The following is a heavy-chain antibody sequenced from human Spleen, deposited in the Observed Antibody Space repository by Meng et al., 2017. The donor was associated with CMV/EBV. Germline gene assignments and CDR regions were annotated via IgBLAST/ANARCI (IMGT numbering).Heavy chain of an antibody. CDR2: ITPNADST. CDR3: ARDQGNARNDDTPRPWFDP. Sequence: FTYYSSHCVPQPPGPGPSWMGIITPNADSTTYAQTFQGRVTMTRSTSTNTIYLDMSGLTSADTALYFCARDQGNARNDDTPRPWFDPWGHGTLVTVSS. V-gene: IGHV1-46*01. J-gene: IGHJ5*02. CDR1: FTYYS. D-gene: IGHD1-1*01.